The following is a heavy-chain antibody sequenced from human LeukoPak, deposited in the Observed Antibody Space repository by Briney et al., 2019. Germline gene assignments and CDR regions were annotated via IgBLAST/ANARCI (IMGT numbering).Heavy chain of an antibody. V-gene: IGHV3-23*01. CDR2: VTVSGGGT. CDR1: GFTFSSYA. D-gene: IGHD4-23*01. Sequence: GGSLRLSCTASGFTFSSYAMSWVRQAPGKGLEWVSTVTVSGGGTYYGDSVKGRFTISRDNSKNTLYLQMNSLRAEDTAVYYCARDSYYGGTQDYWGQGTLVTVSS. CDR3: ARDSYYGGTQDY. J-gene: IGHJ4*02.